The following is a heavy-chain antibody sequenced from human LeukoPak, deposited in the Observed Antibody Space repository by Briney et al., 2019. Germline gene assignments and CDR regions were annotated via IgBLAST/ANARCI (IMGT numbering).Heavy chain of an antibody. V-gene: IGHV4-39*01. Sequence: SETLSLTCTVSGGSISSSSYIWGWIRQPPGKGLEWIGSIYYSGSTYYNPSLKSRVTISVDTSKNHFSLKLSSVTAADTAVYYCARHPRYCSSTTCYYADYWGQGTLVTVSS. J-gene: IGHJ4*02. D-gene: IGHD2-2*01. CDR1: GGSISSSSYI. CDR2: IYYSGST. CDR3: ARHPRYCSSTTCYYADY.